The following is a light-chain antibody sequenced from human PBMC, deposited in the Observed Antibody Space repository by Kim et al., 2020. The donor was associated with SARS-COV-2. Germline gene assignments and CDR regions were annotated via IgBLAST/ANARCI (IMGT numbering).Light chain of an antibody. V-gene: IGKV1-27*01. CDR1: QDITNY. J-gene: IGKJ1*01. CDR2: AAS. Sequence: GDGVTITCRASQDITNYLAWYQQKPGKVPKLLIYAASTLQSGVPSRFSGTGSGTDFTLTISSLQPEDVATYYCQKYYSDPSFGQGTKVDIK. CDR3: QKYYSDPS.